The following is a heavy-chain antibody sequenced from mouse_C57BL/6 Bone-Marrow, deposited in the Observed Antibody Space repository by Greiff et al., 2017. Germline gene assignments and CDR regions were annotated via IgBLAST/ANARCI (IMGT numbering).Heavy chain of an antibody. CDR1: GYTFTSYW. CDR2: IDPSDSYT. CDR3: ARGGIYDGYLFDY. J-gene: IGHJ2*01. D-gene: IGHD2-3*01. V-gene: IGHV1-59*01. Sequence: QVQLQQPGAELVRPGTSVKLSCKASGYTFTSYWMHWVKQRPGQGLEWIGVIDPSDSYTKYNQKFKGKATLTVDTSSSTAYMQLSSLTSEDSAVYYCARGGIYDGYLFDYWGQGTTLTVSS.